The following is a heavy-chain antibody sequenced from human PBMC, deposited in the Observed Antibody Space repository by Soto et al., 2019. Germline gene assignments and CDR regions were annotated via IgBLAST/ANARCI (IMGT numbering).Heavy chain of an antibody. V-gene: IGHV3-23*01. Sequence: EVQLLESGGGLVQPGGSLRLSCAASGFTFSSYAMSWVRQAPGKGLEWVSAISGSGGSTYYADSVKGRFTISRDNSKNTLYLQMNRLRAEDTAVYYCAKHALWFGELLFESRLGNWFDPWGQGTLVTVSS. J-gene: IGHJ5*02. CDR1: GFTFSSYA. CDR3: AKHALWFGELLFESRLGNWFDP. D-gene: IGHD3-10*01. CDR2: ISGSGGST.